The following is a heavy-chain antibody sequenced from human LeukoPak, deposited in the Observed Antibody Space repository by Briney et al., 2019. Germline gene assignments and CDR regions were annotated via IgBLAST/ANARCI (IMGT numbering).Heavy chain of an antibody. J-gene: IGHJ4*02. CDR1: GFTFTNYW. D-gene: IGHD3-3*01. V-gene: IGHV3-7*01. CDR2: IKQDGSEK. Sequence: GGSLRLSCAASGFTFTNYWMRWVRQAPGKGLEWVANIKQDGSEKYHVDSVKGRFTISRDNAKSSLYLQMNSLRAEDTAVYYCARGGGDFWSAYYSGYYFDYWGQGTLVTVSS. CDR3: ARGGGDFWSAYYSGYYFDY.